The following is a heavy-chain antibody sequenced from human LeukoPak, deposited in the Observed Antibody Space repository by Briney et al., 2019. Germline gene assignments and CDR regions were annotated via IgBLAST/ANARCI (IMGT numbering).Heavy chain of an antibody. J-gene: IGHJ4*02. Sequence: GGSLRLSCAASGFTFSGSAMHWVRQASGKGLEWVGRIRSKANSYATAYAASVEGRFTISRDDSKNTAYLQMNSLKTEDTAVYYCTRDLEWLLSAGSFDYWGQGTLVTVSS. V-gene: IGHV3-73*01. CDR3: TRDLEWLLSAGSFDY. CDR2: IRSKANSYAT. CDR1: GFTFSGSA. D-gene: IGHD3-3*01.